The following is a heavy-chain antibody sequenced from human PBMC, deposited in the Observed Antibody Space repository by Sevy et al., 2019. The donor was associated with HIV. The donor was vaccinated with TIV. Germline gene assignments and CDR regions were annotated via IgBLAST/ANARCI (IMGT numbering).Heavy chain of an antibody. D-gene: IGHD1-1*01. Sequence: GGSLRLSCAASGFSFSTYWMHWVRQAPGRGLVWVSRINSDGSITTYAYSVKGRFTTSRDNAKNTLYLQMNRLRAEDTAVYYCARGLVNGGFDYWGQGTLVTVSS. V-gene: IGHV3-74*01. J-gene: IGHJ4*02. CDR3: ARGLVNGGFDY. CDR1: GFSFSTYW. CDR2: INSDGSIT.